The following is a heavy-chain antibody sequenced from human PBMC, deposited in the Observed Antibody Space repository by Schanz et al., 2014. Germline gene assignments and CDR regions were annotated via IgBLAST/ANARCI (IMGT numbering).Heavy chain of an antibody. V-gene: IGHV3-30-3*01. D-gene: IGHD3-10*01. CDR1: GFTFSSYA. J-gene: IGHJ6*03. Sequence: AQLLESGGGLVQPGGSLRLSCAASGFTFSSYAMHWVRQAPGKGLEWAALISHDGNNKHYVDSVEGRFTISRDNSKSMLFLEMSSLRVEDTAVYYCVREENYPSFLGYYYYMDVWGKGTSVTVSS. CDR2: ISHDGNNK. CDR3: VREENYPSFLGYYYYMDV.